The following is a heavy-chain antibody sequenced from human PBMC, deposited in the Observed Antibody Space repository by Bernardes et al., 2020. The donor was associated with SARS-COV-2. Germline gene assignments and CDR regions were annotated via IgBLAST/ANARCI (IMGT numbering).Heavy chain of an antibody. CDR2: IRQDGSDK. CDR1: GFTFSSYW. J-gene: IGHJ4*02. V-gene: IGHV3-7*03. D-gene: IGHD2-8*01. CDR3: ARDTRWGVAHHFDY. Sequence: GGSLRLSCAASGFTFSSYWMSWVLQAPGKGLEWVANIRQDGSDKYYVDSVKGRFTISRDNAKNSLYLQMNSLRAEDTAVYYCARDTRWGVAHHFDYWGQGTLVTVSS.